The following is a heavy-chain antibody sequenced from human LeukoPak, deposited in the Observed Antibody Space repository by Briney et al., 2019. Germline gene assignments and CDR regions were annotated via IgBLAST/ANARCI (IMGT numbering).Heavy chain of an antibody. V-gene: IGHV3-66*01. D-gene: IGHD3-10*01. CDR3: ASYGSASYYYGMDV. J-gene: IGHJ6*02. CDR2: IYSGGST. Sequence: GGSLRLSCAASGFTVSSNYMSWVRQAPGKGLEWVSVIYSGGSTYYADSVKGRFTISRDNSKNTLYLQMNSLRAEDTAVYYCASYGSASYYYGMDVWGQGTTVTVSS. CDR1: GFTVSSNY.